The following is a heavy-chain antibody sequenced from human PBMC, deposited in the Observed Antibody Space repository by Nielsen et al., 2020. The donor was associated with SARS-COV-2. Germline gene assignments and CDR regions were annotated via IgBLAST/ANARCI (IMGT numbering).Heavy chain of an antibody. Sequence: GESLKISFAASGFTFSSYAMSWVRQAPGKGLEWVSAISGSGGSTYYADSVKGRFTISRDNSKNTLYLQMNSLRAEDTAVYYCARSSIAILRYGMDVWGQGTTVTVSS. CDR3: ARSSIAILRYGMDV. J-gene: IGHJ6*02. D-gene: IGHD6-6*01. CDR1: GFTFSSYA. V-gene: IGHV3-23*01. CDR2: ISGSGGST.